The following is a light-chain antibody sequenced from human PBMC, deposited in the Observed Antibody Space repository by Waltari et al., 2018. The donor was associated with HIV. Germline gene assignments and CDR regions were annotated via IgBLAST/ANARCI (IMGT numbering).Light chain of an antibody. CDR1: SSDVGAYDY. V-gene: IGLV2-14*03. CDR3: SSYTSSSVL. Sequence: QSALTQPASVSGSPGQSITISCTGTSSDVGAYDYVSWYQQHPGKAPKLMIYDVSDRPSEVSNRFSGSKSGNTASLTIAGLQAEDEADYYCSSYTSSSVLFGGGTKLTVL. J-gene: IGLJ2*01. CDR2: DVS.